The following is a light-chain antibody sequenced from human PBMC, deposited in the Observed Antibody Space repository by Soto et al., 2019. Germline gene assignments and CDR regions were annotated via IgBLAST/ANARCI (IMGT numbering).Light chain of an antibody. J-gene: IGKJ3*01. V-gene: IGKV1-6*01. CDR3: LQDYNYPFT. CDR2: AAS. CDR1: QGIRND. Sequence: AIQMTQSPSSLSASVGDRVTITCRASQGIRNDLGWYQQKPGKAPKLLIYAASSLHSGGPSRFSGSGSGTDFTLTISSLQPEDFATYYCLQDYNYPFTFGPGTKVDIK.